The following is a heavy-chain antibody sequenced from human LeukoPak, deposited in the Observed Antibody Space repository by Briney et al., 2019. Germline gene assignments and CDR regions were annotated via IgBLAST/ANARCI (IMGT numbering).Heavy chain of an antibody. Sequence: GGPLRLSCAASGFTFSSYWMSWVRQAPGKGLEWVAHIRQDGGRKYYVDSVKGRFTISRDNAKNPLYLQMNRVRAEDTGVYFCACRRWKTSAVDYWGQGTLVTASS. D-gene: IGHD4-23*01. V-gene: IGHV3-7*01. CDR2: IRQDGGRK. J-gene: IGHJ4*02. CDR3: ACRRWKTSAVDY. CDR1: GFTFSSYW.